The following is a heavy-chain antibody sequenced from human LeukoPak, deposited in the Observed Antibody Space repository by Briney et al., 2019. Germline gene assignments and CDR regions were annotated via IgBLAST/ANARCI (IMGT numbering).Heavy chain of an antibody. V-gene: IGHV3-7*03. CDR1: GFKFSNYW. Sequence: PGGSLRLSCAASGFKFSNYWMSWVRQAPGKGPQWVANIKQDGSAKYYVDSVRGRFTISRDNVNSSLNLQMNSLRAEDTAIYYCVRLSGPLDDYWGQGTLVTVSS. D-gene: IGHD1-26*01. CDR2: IKQDGSAK. CDR3: VRLSGPLDDY. J-gene: IGHJ4*02.